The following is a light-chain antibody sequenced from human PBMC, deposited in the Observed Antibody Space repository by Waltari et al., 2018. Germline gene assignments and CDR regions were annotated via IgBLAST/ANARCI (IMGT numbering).Light chain of an antibody. V-gene: IGLV1-44*01. J-gene: IGLJ3*02. CDR1: SSNIGTNT. Sequence: QSVLTQPPSASGTLGQRFIISCSGSSSNIGTNTVNWYQQLPGTAPKLLIFGNNQRPSGVPDRISGSKSGTSASLAISGLQSEDEVHYYCAAWDDSRNGWVFGGGTQLTVL. CDR3: AAWDDSRNGWV. CDR2: GNN.